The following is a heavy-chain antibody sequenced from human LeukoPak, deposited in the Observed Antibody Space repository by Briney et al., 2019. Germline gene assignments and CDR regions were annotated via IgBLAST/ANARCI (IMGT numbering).Heavy chain of an antibody. CDR1: GGSISTYF. CDR2: ISYSGST. D-gene: IGHD2/OR15-2a*01. Sequence: SETLSLTCTVSGGSISTYFWSWIRQPPGKGLEWIGLISYSGSTNYNPSLKSRVTISVDTSKNQFSLKLGYVTAADTAVYYCARHRRDLTPTFDYWGQGTLVTVSS. CDR3: ARHRRDLTPTFDY. V-gene: IGHV4-59*08. J-gene: IGHJ4*02.